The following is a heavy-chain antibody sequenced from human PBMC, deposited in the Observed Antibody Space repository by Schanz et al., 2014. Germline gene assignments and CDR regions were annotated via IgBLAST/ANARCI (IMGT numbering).Heavy chain of an antibody. V-gene: IGHV3-21*01. Sequence: EVQLLESGGHLVQPGGSLRLSCVASGFTFSTYAMNWVRQAPGKGLEWVSSISSTSSYIFYADSVKGRFTISRDNAKNSLYLQMNSLRAEDTAVYYCVPMSIAAHWGQGTLVTVSS. J-gene: IGHJ4*02. CDR3: VPMSIAAH. CDR1: GFTFSTYA. CDR2: ISSTSSYI. D-gene: IGHD6-6*01.